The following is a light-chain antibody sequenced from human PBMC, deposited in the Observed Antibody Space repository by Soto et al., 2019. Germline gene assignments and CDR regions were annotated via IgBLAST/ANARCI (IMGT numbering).Light chain of an antibody. V-gene: IGKV1-9*01. CDR2: GTS. CDR3: QHIYSIPIT. CDR1: QDISNY. Sequence: DIQLTQSPSFLSASVGDRVTITCRASQDISNYLAWYQQKPGKAPKFLIYGTSTLQSGVPSRFSGSGSGTHFTLTISNLQPEDFATYYCQHIYSIPITFGQGTKVDIK. J-gene: IGKJ1*01.